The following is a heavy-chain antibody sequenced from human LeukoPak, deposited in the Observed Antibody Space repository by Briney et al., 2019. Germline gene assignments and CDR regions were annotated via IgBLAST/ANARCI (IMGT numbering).Heavy chain of an antibody. CDR3: ARVGKRYSGCDSFDY. CDR2: IWYDGSNK. Sequence: GGSLRLSCAASGFTFSSYGMHWVRQAPGKGLEWVAVIWYDGSNKYYADSVKGRFTISRDNSKNTLYLQMNSLRAEDTAVYYCARVGKRYSGCDSFDYWGQGTLVTVSS. J-gene: IGHJ4*02. V-gene: IGHV3-33*01. CDR1: GFTFSSYG. D-gene: IGHD5-12*01.